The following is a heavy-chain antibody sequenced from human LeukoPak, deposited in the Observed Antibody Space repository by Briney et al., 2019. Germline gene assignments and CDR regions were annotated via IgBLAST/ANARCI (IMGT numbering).Heavy chain of an antibody. J-gene: IGHJ4*02. CDR3: ARGVGATSYFDY. CDR2: IYYSGST. D-gene: IGHD1-26*01. Sequence: SSETLSLTCTVSGVSISSYYWSWIRQPPGRGLEWIGYIYYSGSTNYNPSLKSRVTISVDTSKNQFSLKLSSVTAADTAVYYCARGVGATSYFDYWGQGTLVTVSS. CDR1: GVSISSYY. V-gene: IGHV4-59*01.